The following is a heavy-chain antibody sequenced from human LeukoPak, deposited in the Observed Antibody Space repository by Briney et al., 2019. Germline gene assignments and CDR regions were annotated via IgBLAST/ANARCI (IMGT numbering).Heavy chain of an antibody. J-gene: IGHJ4*02. Sequence: ASVKVSCKASGYTFTSYGISWVRQAPGQGLEWMGIINPSGGSTSYAQKFQGRVTMTRDMSTSTVYMELSSLRSEDTAVYYCARGPSYYDFWSGYYEYYFDYWGQGTLVTVSS. CDR2: INPSGGST. CDR3: ARGPSYYDFWSGYYEYYFDY. V-gene: IGHV1-46*01. CDR1: GYTFTSYG. D-gene: IGHD3-3*01.